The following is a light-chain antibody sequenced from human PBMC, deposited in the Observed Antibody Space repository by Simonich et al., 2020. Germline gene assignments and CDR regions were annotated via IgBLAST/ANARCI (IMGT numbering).Light chain of an antibody. CDR3: QQSYSTPLT. CDR2: KAS. V-gene: IGKV1-5*03. J-gene: IGKJ4*01. Sequence: IQMTQSPSPLSASLGDRVTIPCRASQSISSWLAWYQQKPGKAPKLLIYKASSLESGVPSRFSGSGSGTEFTLTISSLQPDDFATYYCQQSYSTPLTFGGGTKVEIK. CDR1: QSISSW.